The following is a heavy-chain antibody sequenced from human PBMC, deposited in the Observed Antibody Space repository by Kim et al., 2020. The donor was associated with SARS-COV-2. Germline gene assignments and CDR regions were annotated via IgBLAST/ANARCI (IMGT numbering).Heavy chain of an antibody. D-gene: IGHD3-3*01. CDR3: AKVGGITIFGVVMPHSLYCVC. CDR1: GFTFSSYG. V-gene: IGHV3-30*18. J-gene: IGHJ4*02. Sequence: GGSLRLSCAASGFTFSSYGMHWVRQAPGKGLEWVAVISYDGSNKYYADSVKGRFTISRDNSKNTLYLQMNSLRAEDTAVYYCAKVGGITIFGVVMPHSLYCVCWGQENVVNVSS. CDR2: ISYDGSNK.